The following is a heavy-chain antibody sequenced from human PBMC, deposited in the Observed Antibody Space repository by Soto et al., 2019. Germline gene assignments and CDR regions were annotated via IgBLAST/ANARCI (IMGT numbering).Heavy chain of an antibody. J-gene: IGHJ6*02. V-gene: IGHV3-21*01. CDR2: ISSSGYI. Sequence: PGGSLRLSCAAPGFNFNSYTINWVRQAPGKRLEWLSSISSSGYIFSTDSVRGRFTISRDNAKNSVYLQINSLRAEDTAVYFRARDCSGGSCYPGMDVWGQGTTVTVSS. CDR3: ARDCSGGSCYPGMDV. CDR1: GFNFNSYT. D-gene: IGHD2-15*01.